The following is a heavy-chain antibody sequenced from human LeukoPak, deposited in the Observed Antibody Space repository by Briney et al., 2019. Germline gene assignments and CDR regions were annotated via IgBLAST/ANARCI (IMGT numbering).Heavy chain of an antibody. V-gene: IGHV3-43*02. CDR3: AKDIYGSGSFPPGVY. D-gene: IGHD3-10*01. Sequence: GGSLRLSCAASGFTFDDYAMHWVRQAPGKGLEWVSLISGDGGSTYYADSVKGRFTISRDNTKNSLYLQMNSLRTEDTALYYCAKDIYGSGSFPPGVYWGQRTMAADSS. J-gene: IGHJ4*02. CDR2: ISGDGGST. CDR1: GFTFDDYA.